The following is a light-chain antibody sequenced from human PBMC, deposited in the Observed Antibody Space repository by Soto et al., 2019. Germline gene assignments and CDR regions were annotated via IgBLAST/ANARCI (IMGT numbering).Light chain of an antibody. CDR3: QKYDGAPLT. Sequence: DIQMTQSPSSLSASVGDRVTITCRAGQDINIYLAWYQQKPGKVPKLLISAASTLQSGVLSRFSGSGSGTDFTLTISSLQPEDVATYYCQKYDGAPLTFGGGTKLEIK. V-gene: IGKV1-27*01. J-gene: IGKJ4*01. CDR2: AAS. CDR1: QDINIY.